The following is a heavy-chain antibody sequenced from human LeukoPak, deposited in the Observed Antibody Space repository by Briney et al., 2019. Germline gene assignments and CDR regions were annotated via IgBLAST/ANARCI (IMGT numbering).Heavy chain of an antibody. CDR3: XXXXCXGNTCPEV. D-gene: IGHD2-15*01. CDR1: GFTFSSYA. J-gene: IGHJ4*02. V-gene: IGHV3-23*01. Sequence: PGGSLRLSCAASGFTFSSYAMSWVRQAPGKGLEWVSAISGSGGSAYYADSVKGRFTISRDNSRNTLHLQMSSLRVEDTALYYXXXXXCXGNTCPEVWGQGTLVTVSS. CDR2: ISGSGGSA.